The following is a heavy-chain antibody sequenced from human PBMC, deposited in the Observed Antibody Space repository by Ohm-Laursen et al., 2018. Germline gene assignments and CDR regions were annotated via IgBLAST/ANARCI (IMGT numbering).Heavy chain of an antibody. CDR2: IYYTGST. Sequence: SETLSLTCTVSGGSISGYYWSWIRQSPGKGLEWIGYIYYTGSTMYHPPLKSRVTISIDTSKNQLSLKLSSVTAADTAVYYCARDTGGGYCSGGNCYNWFDPWGQGTLVTVSS. J-gene: IGHJ5*02. CDR1: GGSISGYY. V-gene: IGHV4-59*01. D-gene: IGHD2-15*01. CDR3: ARDTGGGYCSGGNCYNWFDP.